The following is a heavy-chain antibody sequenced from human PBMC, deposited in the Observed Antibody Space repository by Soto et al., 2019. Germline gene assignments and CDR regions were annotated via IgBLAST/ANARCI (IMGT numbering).Heavy chain of an antibody. J-gene: IGHJ4*02. D-gene: IGHD3-22*01. CDR3: ARGCYDSSGYYSGYFDY. CDR1: GGSVSSGSYY. CDR2: IYYNGNT. V-gene: IGHV4-61*01. Sequence: SETLSLTCSVSGGSVSSGSYYWSWIRQPPGKGLEWIGYIYYNGNTNYAQKLQGRVTMTTDTSTSTAYMELRSLRSDDTAVYYCARGCYDSSGYYSGYFDYWGQRTLVTVPS.